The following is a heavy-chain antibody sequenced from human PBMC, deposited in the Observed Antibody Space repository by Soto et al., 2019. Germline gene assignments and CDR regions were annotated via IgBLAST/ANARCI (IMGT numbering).Heavy chain of an antibody. CDR3: ARGIAAAGIPDE. CDR2: ISSSSSYI. J-gene: IGHJ4*02. CDR1: GFTFSSYS. Sequence: GGSLRLSCAASGFTFSSYSMNWVRQAPGKGLEWVSSISSSSSYIYYADSVKGRFTISRDNAKNSLYLQMNSLRAEDTAVYYCARGIAAAGIPDEWGQGTLVTVSS. V-gene: IGHV3-21*01. D-gene: IGHD6-13*01.